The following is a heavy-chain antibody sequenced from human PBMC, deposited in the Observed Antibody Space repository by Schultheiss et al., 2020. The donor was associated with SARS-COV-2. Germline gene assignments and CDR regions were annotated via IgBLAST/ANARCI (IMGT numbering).Heavy chain of an antibody. CDR2: IKDSGRTT. J-gene: IGHJ6*02. CDR3: ARGRAGDSSIRSPVMDV. D-gene: IGHD6-13*01. CDR1: GGSISSSSYY. V-gene: IGHV4-39*07. Sequence: SQTLSLTCTVSGGSISSSSYYWGWIRQPPTKGVEWIGEIKDSGRTTNYNPSLKSRVTISVDTSKNQLSLKLSSVTPEDTAVYFCARGRAGDSSIRSPVMDVWGQGTTVTVSS.